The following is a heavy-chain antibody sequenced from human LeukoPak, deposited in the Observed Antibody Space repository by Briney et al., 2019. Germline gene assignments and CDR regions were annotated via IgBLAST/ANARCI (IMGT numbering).Heavy chain of an antibody. J-gene: IGHJ4*02. V-gene: IGHV1-2*06. Sequence: ASVKVSFKASGYTFTAQYMHWVRQAPGQGLEWMGRINPSSGGTNYVQKFQGRVTTTRDTSITTAYMELTSLRSDDTAVYYCASGTTERIDYWGQGTLVTVSS. D-gene: IGHD1-1*01. CDR3: ASGTTERIDY. CDR2: INPSSGGT. CDR1: GYTFTAQY.